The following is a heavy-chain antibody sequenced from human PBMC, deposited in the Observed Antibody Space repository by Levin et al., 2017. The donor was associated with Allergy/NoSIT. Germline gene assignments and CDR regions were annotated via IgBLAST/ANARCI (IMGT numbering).Heavy chain of an antibody. J-gene: IGHJ4*02. Sequence: GGSLRLSCVVTGFAFSDYWMTWVRQAPGKGLEWVANLKQDGTQMFYVDSVKGRFTISRDNAKNSLYLQMNSLRADDTAVYYCARAGDLVNFWGQGTLVTVSS. CDR1: GFAFSDYW. D-gene: IGHD2-21*01. V-gene: IGHV3-7*03. CDR3: ARAGDLVNF. CDR2: LKQDGTQM.